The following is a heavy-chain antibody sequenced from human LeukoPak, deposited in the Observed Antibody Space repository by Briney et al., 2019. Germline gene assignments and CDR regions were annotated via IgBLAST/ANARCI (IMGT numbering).Heavy chain of an antibody. V-gene: IGHV3-11*01. CDR3: ARCRGGGNSHYYYYGMDV. J-gene: IGHJ6*02. Sequence: GGSLRLSCAASGFTFSDYYMSWIRQAPGKGLEWVSYISSSGNTIYYADSVKGRFTISRDNAKNSLYLQMNSLRAEDTAVYYCARCRGGGNSHYYYYGMDVWGQGTTVTVSS. CDR1: GFTFSDYY. D-gene: IGHD2-21*02. CDR2: ISSSGNTI.